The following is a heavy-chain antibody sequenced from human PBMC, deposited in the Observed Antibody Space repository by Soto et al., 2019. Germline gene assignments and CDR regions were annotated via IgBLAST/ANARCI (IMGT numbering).Heavy chain of an antibody. CDR3: VKDWTGDTCPCMDV. D-gene: IGHD2-8*02. V-gene: IGHV3-23*01. J-gene: IGHJ6*01. Sequence: EVQLLGSGGGLVQPGGSLRLSCAASGFTFNNYAMTWVRQAPGKGLEWVSTISGSDDSTYYADSVKGRLTISRDNSKNALYLQMSSLRAEDTALYYCVKDWTGDTCPCMDVWGQGTTVTVSS. CDR1: GFTFNNYA. CDR2: ISGSDDST.